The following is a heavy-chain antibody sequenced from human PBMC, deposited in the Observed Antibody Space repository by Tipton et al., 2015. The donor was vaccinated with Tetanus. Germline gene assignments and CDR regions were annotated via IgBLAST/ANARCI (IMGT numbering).Heavy chain of an antibody. CDR1: GASISNSSSY. CDR3: AKLFRVRARGITMVVEVPPGYFDY. D-gene: IGHD3-22*01. V-gene: IGHV4-39*01. CDR2: IYFSGST. J-gene: IGHJ4*02. Sequence: TLSLTCTVSGASISNSSSYWGWIRQSPGKGLEWIGNIYFSGSTYYNPSLKSRVTISVDTSKNQFSLRLNSVTAADTAVYYCAKLFRVRARGITMVVEVPPGYFDYWGQGTLVTVSS.